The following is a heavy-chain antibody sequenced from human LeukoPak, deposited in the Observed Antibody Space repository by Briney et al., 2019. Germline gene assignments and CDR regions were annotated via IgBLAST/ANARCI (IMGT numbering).Heavy chain of an antibody. CDR2: IDHSGST. CDR3: ARSIEVVVITPFDY. Sequence: GSLRLSCAASGFTFSSYAMSWVRRAPGKGLEWIGEIDHSGSTNYNPSLKSRVTISVDTSKNQFSLKLSSVTAADTAVYYCARSIEVVVITPFDYWGQGTLVTVSS. V-gene: IGHV4-34*01. D-gene: IGHD3-22*01. CDR1: GFTFSSYA. J-gene: IGHJ4*02.